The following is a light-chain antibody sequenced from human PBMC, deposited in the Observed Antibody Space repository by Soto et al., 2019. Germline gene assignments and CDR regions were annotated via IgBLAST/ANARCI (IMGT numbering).Light chain of an antibody. CDR2: GAS. J-gene: IGKJ1*01. CDR3: QQYGSSPPT. Sequence: DIVMTQSPATLSVSPGERATLSCRASQSVDISLAWYQQKPGQAPRLLIYGASTRATGIPARFSGSGSGTDFTLTISRLEPEDFAVYYCQQYGSSPPTFGQGTKVDIK. V-gene: IGKV3-20*01. CDR1: QSVDIS.